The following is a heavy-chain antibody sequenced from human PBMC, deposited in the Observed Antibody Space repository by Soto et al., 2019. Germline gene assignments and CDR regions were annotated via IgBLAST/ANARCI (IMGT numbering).Heavy chain of an antibody. Sequence: SGPTLVNPTQTLTLTCTFSGFSLSTSGVGVGWIRQPPGKAREWLALIYWGDDKRYSPPLKSRLTITKDTSKNQVVLTMTNMDPVDTATYYCARSIFGVVTREDYFDYWGQGTLVTVSS. CDR1: GFSLSTSGVG. CDR2: IYWGDDK. D-gene: IGHD3-3*01. CDR3: ARSIFGVVTREDYFDY. J-gene: IGHJ4*02. V-gene: IGHV2-5*02.